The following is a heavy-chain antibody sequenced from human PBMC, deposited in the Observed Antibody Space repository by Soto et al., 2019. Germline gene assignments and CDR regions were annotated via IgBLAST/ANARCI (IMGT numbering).Heavy chain of an antibody. D-gene: IGHD2-15*01. CDR1: GFTFDDYA. CDR2: ISWNSGSI. Sequence: EVQLVESGGGLVQPGRSLRLSCAASGFTFDDYAMHWVRQAPGKGLEWVSGISWNSGSIGYADSVKGRFTISRDNAKNSLYLQMNSLRAEDTALYYCARRIRDCSGGSCYLNWFDPWGQGTLVTVSS. V-gene: IGHV3-9*01. J-gene: IGHJ5*02. CDR3: ARRIRDCSGGSCYLNWFDP.